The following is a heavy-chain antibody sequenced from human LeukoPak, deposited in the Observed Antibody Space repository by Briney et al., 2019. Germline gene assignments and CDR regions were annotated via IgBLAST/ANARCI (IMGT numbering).Heavy chain of an antibody. CDR2: INPNSGGT. J-gene: IGHJ4*02. V-gene: IGHV1-2*02. CDR3: ARGEVTTGLEY. CDR1: GYPFTDYY. D-gene: IGHD1-1*01. Sequence: GASVKVSCKASGYPFTDYYIHWVRQAPGQGLEWMGWINPNSGGTNYAQKFQGRVTMSRDTSINTAYMELNRLISDDTAVYHCARGEVTTGLEYWGQGTLVTVSS.